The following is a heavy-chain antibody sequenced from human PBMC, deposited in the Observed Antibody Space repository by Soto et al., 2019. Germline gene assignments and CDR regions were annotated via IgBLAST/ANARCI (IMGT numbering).Heavy chain of an antibody. D-gene: IGHD6-6*01. Sequence: PSETLSLTCTVSGGSISSSSYYWGWIRQPPGKGLEWIGSIYYNGSTYYNPSLKSRVTISVDTSKNQFSLKLSSVTAADTAVYYCARGGHSSSSGYYYYCYGMDVWGQGTTVTVSS. CDR3: ARGGHSSSSGYYYYCYGMDV. J-gene: IGHJ6*02. CDR1: GGSISSSSYY. V-gene: IGHV4-39*01. CDR2: IYYNGST.